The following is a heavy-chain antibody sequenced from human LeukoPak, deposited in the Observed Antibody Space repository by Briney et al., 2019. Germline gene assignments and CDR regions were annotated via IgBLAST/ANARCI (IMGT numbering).Heavy chain of an antibody. D-gene: IGHD2-15*01. J-gene: IGHJ3*02. Sequence: KKSGPTVVNPTQTLTLTCAFSGLSLSTSGVGVGWIRQPPGKALEWLALIYWDDDKRYSPSLKSRLTITKDTSKNQVVLTMTNMDPVDTATYYCAHRLGYCSGGSCYPDAFDSWGQGTMVTVAS. CDR1: GLSLSTSGVG. V-gene: IGHV2-5*02. CDR2: IYWDDDK. CDR3: AHRLGYCSGGSCYPDAFDS.